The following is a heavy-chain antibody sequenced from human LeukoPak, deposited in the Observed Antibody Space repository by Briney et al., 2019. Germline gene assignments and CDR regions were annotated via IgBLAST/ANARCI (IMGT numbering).Heavy chain of an antibody. Sequence: SETLSLTCTVSGGSISSYYWSWIRQPPGKGLEWIGSIYHSGSTYYNPSLKSRVTISVDTSKNQFSLKLSSVTAADTAVYYCARNWNYYDSSGYYTPFDYWGQGALVTVSS. D-gene: IGHD3-22*01. CDR1: GGSISSYY. V-gene: IGHV4-59*08. CDR2: IYHSGST. CDR3: ARNWNYYDSSGYYTPFDY. J-gene: IGHJ4*02.